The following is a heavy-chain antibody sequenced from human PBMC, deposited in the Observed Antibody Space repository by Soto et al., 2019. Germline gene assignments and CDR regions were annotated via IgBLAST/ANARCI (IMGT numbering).Heavy chain of an antibody. V-gene: IGHV1-69*13. CDR1: GGTFSSYA. CDR3: ARGGDYYGSGSSGAYYYGMDV. CDR2: IIPIFGTA. D-gene: IGHD3-10*01. Sequence: GASVNVSCKASGGTFSSYAISWVRQAPGQGLEWMGGIIPIFGTANYAQKFQGRVTITADESTSTAYMELSSLRSEDTAVYYCARGGDYYGSGSSGAYYYGMDVWGQGPTVTVSS. J-gene: IGHJ6*02.